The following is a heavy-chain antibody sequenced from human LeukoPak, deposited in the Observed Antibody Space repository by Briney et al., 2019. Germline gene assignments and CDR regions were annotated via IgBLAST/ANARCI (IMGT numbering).Heavy chain of an antibody. CDR3: ARPGAVAGTSADY. CDR2: IYSGGST. D-gene: IGHD6-19*01. J-gene: IGHJ4*02. CDR1: GFTVSSNY. Sequence: GGSLRLSCAASGFTVSSNYIWVRQAPGKGLEWVSVIYSGGSTYYADSVKGRFTISRDNAKNSLYLQMNSLRAEDTAVYYCARPGAVAGTSADYWGQGTLVTVSS. V-gene: IGHV3-53*01.